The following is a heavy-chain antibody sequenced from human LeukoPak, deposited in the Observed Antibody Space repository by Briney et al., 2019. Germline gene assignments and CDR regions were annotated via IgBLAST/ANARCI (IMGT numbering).Heavy chain of an antibody. D-gene: IGHD3-22*01. CDR3: ANYDSSGYFFDY. J-gene: IGHJ4*02. Sequence: SETLSLTCAVYGGSFSGYYWSWIRQPPGKGLEWIGEINHSGSTYYNPSLKSRVTISVDRSKNQFSLKLSSVTAADTAVYYCANYDSSGYFFDYWGQGTLVTVSS. V-gene: IGHV4-34*01. CDR2: INHSGST. CDR1: GGSFSGYY.